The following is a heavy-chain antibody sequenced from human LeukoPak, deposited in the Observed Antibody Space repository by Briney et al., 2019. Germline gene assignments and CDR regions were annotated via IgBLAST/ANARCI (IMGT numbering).Heavy chain of an antibody. CDR2: INPNSGGT. CDR3: ARDGDGWFDY. Sequence: ASVKVSCKASGYTFTSYDMHWVRQAPGQGLEWMGWINPNSGGTNYAQKFQGRVTMTRDTSISTAYMEVSRLRPDDTAVYYCARDGDGWFDYWGQGTLVTVSS. V-gene: IGHV1-2*02. CDR1: GYTFTSYD. J-gene: IGHJ4*02. D-gene: IGHD5-24*01.